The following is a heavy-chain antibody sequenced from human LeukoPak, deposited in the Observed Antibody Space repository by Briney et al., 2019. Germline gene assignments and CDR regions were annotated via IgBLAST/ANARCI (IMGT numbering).Heavy chain of an antibody. Sequence: ASETLSLTCAVYAGSFSGYYWSWVRQPPGKGLAWIGEIKHSGTTNYNPSLKSRVTMSLDTSKNQFSLKLRSVTAADTAVYYCARGRRGFDVSGTYIFDSWGQGVLVTVSS. CDR3: ARGRRGFDVSGTYIFDS. J-gene: IGHJ4*02. D-gene: IGHD3-10*01. CDR2: IKHSGTT. V-gene: IGHV4-34*01. CDR1: AGSFSGYY.